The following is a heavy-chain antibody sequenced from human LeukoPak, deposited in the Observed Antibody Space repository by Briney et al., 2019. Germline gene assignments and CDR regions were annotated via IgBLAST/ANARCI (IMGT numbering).Heavy chain of an antibody. D-gene: IGHD6-19*01. Sequence: SETLSLTCAVYGWSFSGYYWSWIRQPPGKGLEWTGEINHSGSTNYNPSLKSRVTISVDTSKNQFSLKLSSVTAADTAVYYCASLYRVAVASGDYWGQGTLVTVSS. J-gene: IGHJ4*02. CDR3: ASLYRVAVASGDY. CDR1: GWSFSGYY. CDR2: INHSGST. V-gene: IGHV4-34*01.